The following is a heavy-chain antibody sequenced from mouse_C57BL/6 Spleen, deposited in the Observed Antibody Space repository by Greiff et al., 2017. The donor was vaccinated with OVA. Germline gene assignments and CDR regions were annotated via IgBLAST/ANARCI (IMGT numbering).Heavy chain of an antibody. CDR2: IYPGSGNT. V-gene: IGHV1-66*01. CDR1: GYSFTSYY. Sequence: QVQLQQPGPELVKPGASVKISCKASGYSFTSYYIHWVKQRPGQGLEWIGRIYPGSGNTKYNEKFKGKATLTADTSSSTAYMQLSSLTSEDSAVYYCARHGGGLYWYFDVWGTGTTVTVSS. CDR3: ARHGGGLYWYFDV. D-gene: IGHD1-1*02. J-gene: IGHJ1*03.